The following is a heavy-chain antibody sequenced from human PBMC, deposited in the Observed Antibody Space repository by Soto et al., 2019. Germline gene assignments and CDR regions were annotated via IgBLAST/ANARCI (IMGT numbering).Heavy chain of an antibody. CDR3: ARGAYSNYSPLAYYYGMDV. CDR1: GGTFSSYS. D-gene: IGHD4-4*01. V-gene: IGHV1-69*13. Sequence: ASVKVSCKASGGTFSSYSISWVRQAPGQGLEWMGWIIPIFGTANYAQKFQGRVTITADESASTAYMELSSLRSEDTAVYYCARGAYSNYSPLAYYYGMDVWGQGTTVTVSS. CDR2: IIPIFGTA. J-gene: IGHJ6*02.